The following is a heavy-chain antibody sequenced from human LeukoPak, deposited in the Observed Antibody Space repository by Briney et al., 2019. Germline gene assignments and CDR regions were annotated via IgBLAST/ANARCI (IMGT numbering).Heavy chain of an antibody. J-gene: IGHJ4*02. Sequence: ASVKVSCKASEYTFTDHCMHWVRQAPGQGLEWMGWINPNSGGTNYAQKFQGRVTMTRDTSINTAYMELSRLRSDDTAVYYCARDHVLLWFGEWYYFDYWGQGTLVTVSS. CDR1: EYTFTDHC. D-gene: IGHD3-10*01. CDR2: INPNSGGT. V-gene: IGHV1-2*02. CDR3: ARDHVLLWFGEWYYFDY.